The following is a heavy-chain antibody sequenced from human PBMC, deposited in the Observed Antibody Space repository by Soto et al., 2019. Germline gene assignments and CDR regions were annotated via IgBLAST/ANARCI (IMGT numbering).Heavy chain of an antibody. CDR3: ATHRPVLRFLEWTRMDV. Sequence: ASVKVSCKVSGYTLTELSMHWVRQAPGKGLKWMGGFDPEDGETIYAQKFQGRVTMTEDTSTDTAYMELSSLRSEDTAVFYCATHRPVLRFLEWTRMDVWGQGTTVTVSS. V-gene: IGHV1-24*01. D-gene: IGHD3-3*01. CDR1: GYTLTELS. CDR2: FDPEDGET. J-gene: IGHJ6*02.